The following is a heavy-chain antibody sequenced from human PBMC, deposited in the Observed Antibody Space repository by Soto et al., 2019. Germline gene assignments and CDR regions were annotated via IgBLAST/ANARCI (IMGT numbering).Heavy chain of an antibody. V-gene: IGHV4-59*02. J-gene: IGHJ4*02. CDR1: GSSVGSYA. D-gene: IGHD3-3*01. CDR3: AREAGVVTPGWFDF. Sequence: SETLSLTCSVSGSSVGSYAWSWIRQAPGKGLEWIGYISYSGSTKYSPSLQSRVTISQDASANQFSLRLSYVTAADTAVYYCAREAGVVTPGWFDFWGLGTAVTVSS. CDR2: ISYSGST.